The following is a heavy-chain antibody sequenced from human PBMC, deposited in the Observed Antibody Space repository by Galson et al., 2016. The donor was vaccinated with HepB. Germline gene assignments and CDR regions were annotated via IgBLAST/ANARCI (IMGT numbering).Heavy chain of an antibody. V-gene: IGHV1-2*06. Sequence: SVKVSCKASGYTFTGYYIDWVRQAPGQGLEWMGRINPNSGGTKYVQKFQGRVTMTRDTSISTAYMALSRLRSDDTAVYYCAVVLNKSMGDYWGQGTLVTVSS. D-gene: IGHD1/OR15-1a*01. CDR3: AVVLNKSMGDY. CDR2: INPNSGGT. J-gene: IGHJ4*02. CDR1: GYTFTGYY.